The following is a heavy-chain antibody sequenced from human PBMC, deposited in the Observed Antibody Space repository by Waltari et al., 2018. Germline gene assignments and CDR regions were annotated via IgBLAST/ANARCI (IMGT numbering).Heavy chain of an antibody. Sequence: QLLESGGGLVQPGGSLRLSCAASGFRFIDFAMNWVRQAPGKGLEWVSVSRGSGDSTYYANSVKGRFTISRDNSKNTLSLQMDGLRAEDTAVYYCAKGRGYDFFDSWGQGTLVTVSS. J-gene: IGHJ4*02. CDR2: SRGSGDST. D-gene: IGHD3-3*01. V-gene: IGHV3-23*01. CDR1: GFRFIDFA. CDR3: AKGRGYDFFDS.